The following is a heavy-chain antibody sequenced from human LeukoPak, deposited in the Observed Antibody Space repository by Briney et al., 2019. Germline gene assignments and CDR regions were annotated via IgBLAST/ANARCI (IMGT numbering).Heavy chain of an antibody. Sequence: GASVKASCKASGYTFTSYDINWVRQATGQGLEWMGWMNPNSGNTGYAQKFQGRVTITRNTSISTAYMELSSLRSEDTAVYYCARGHSSTPFDYWGQGTLVTVSS. D-gene: IGHD6-13*01. V-gene: IGHV1-8*03. J-gene: IGHJ4*02. CDR3: ARGHSSTPFDY. CDR2: MNPNSGNT. CDR1: GYTFTSYD.